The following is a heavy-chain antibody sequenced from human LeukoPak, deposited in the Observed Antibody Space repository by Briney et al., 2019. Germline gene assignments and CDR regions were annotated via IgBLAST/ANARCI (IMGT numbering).Heavy chain of an antibody. CDR2: TFYRSKWYN. V-gene: IGHV6-1*01. Sequence: SQTLSLTCDISGDIDSNDSATWNWIRQSPSRGPEWLGRTFYRSKWYNDYAVFVKGRITINPDTSKNQFSLQLNSVTPEDTAVYYCARLPALEYWGQGTLVTVSS. CDR1: GDIDSNDSAT. CDR3: ARLPALEY. J-gene: IGHJ4*02. D-gene: IGHD2-2*01.